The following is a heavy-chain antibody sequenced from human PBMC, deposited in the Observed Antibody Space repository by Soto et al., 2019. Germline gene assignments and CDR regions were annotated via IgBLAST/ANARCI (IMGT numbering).Heavy chain of an antibody. Sequence: QVQLVQSGAEVKKPGASVKVSCKASGYTFTSYGISWVRQAPGQGLEWMGWISAYNGNTNYAQKIQGRVTMTTDTSTSTAYMELRSLRSDDTAVYYCARDRGECQSDFWSGYYSLGYWGQGTLVTVSS. J-gene: IGHJ4*02. CDR2: ISAYNGNT. D-gene: IGHD3-3*01. V-gene: IGHV1-18*01. CDR3: ARDRGECQSDFWSGYYSLGY. CDR1: GYTFTSYG.